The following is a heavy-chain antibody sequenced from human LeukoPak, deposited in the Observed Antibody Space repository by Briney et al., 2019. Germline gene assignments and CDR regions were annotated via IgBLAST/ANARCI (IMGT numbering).Heavy chain of an antibody. V-gene: IGHV3-15*01. J-gene: IGHJ4*02. CDR1: GFTFTNAY. CDR2: IKSKTDGEIT. D-gene: IGHD6-25*01. Sequence: GGSLRLSCEASGFTFTNAYMSWVRQAPGKGLEWVGRIKSKTDGEITEYAAPVNGRFTISRDDSETTMYLQMDSLKTEDTAVYFCTTGPAAAGRDFWGQGTLVTVSS. CDR3: TTGPAAAGRDF.